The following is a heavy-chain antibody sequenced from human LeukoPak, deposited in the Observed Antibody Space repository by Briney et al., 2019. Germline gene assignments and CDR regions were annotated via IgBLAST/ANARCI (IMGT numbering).Heavy chain of an antibody. J-gene: IGHJ4*02. CDR3: ARGRIALL. V-gene: IGHV3-7*01. CDR2: VKEDGSEK. Sequence: GGSLRLSCAASGFTFTSYWMSWVRQAPGKGLEWVASVKEDGSEKYYVDSVKGRFTISRDNVKNSMSLQMNSLRAEDTAVYYCARGRIALLWGQGTLVTVSS. CDR1: GFTFTSYW. D-gene: IGHD2-15*01.